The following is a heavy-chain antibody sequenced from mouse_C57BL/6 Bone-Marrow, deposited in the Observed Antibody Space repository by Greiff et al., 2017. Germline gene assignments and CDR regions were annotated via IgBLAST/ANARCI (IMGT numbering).Heavy chain of an antibody. CDR1: GYSFTDYN. CDR2: INPNYGTT. J-gene: IGHJ1*03. CDR3: ARYQGPFYYYGSSDCDV. V-gene: IGHV1-39*01. D-gene: IGHD1-1*01. Sequence: VQLQQSGPELVKPGASVKISCKASGYSFTDYNMNWVKQSNGKSLEWIGVINPNYGTTSYNQKFKGKATLTVDQSSSTAYMQLNSLTSEDSAVYYCARYQGPFYYYGSSDCDVWGTGTTVTVSS.